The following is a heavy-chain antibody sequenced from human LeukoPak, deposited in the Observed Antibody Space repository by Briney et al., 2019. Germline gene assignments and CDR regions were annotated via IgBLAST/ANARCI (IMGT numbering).Heavy chain of an antibody. CDR1: GFTFSTYG. J-gene: IGHJ6*03. V-gene: IGHV3-30*02. CDR2: IRYDGSNK. CDR3: AKDCDYGDYGDYYYMDV. D-gene: IGHD4-17*01. Sequence: GGSLRLSCAASGFTFSTYGMHWVRQAPGKGLEWVAFIRYDGSNKYYADSVKGRFTISRDNSKNTLYLQMNNLRTEDTAVYYCAKDCDYGDYGDYYYMDVWGKGTTVTVSS.